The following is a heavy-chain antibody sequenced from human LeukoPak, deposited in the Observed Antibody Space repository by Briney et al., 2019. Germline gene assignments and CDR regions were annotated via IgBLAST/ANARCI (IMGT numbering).Heavy chain of an antibody. CDR3: AEERGASGRTTFDY. D-gene: IGHD1-14*01. V-gene: IGHV3-23*01. CDR2: ISNRGENT. J-gene: IGHJ4*02. CDR1: GFRFSKDA. Sequence: GGSLRLSCAASGFRFSKDAMSWVRQAPGKGLEWVSAISNRGENTYYADPVMGRFTISRDNSKNTLYLQMDSLRVEDTAVYYCAEERGASGRTTFDYWGQGTLVIVSS.